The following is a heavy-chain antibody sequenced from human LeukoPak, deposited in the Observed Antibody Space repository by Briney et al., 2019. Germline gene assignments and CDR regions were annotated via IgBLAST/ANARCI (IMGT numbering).Heavy chain of an antibody. V-gene: IGHV4-61*08. D-gene: IGHD1-26*01. CDR3: ARAPRSGSNYRFDH. CDR1: GGSVTSGDYY. CDR2: IFYNGIT. J-gene: IGHJ4*02. Sequence: PSETLSLTCTVSGGSVTSGDYYWSWIRQPPGKGLEWIGYIFYNGITNYNPSLKSRVTMSVDTSKNQFSLKLSSVTAADTAVYYCARAPRSGSNYRFDHWGQGTLVTVSS.